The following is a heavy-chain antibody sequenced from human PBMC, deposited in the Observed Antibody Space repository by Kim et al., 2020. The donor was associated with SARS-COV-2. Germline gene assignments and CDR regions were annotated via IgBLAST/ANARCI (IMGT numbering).Heavy chain of an antibody. D-gene: IGHD6-19*01. Sequence: YAESGKGQFTISSKNAKNSLYLQMNSLRAEDTAVYYCARAYSSGWAYFDYWGQGTLVTVSS. CDR3: ARAYSSGWAYFDY. J-gene: IGHJ4*02. V-gene: IGHV3-21*01.